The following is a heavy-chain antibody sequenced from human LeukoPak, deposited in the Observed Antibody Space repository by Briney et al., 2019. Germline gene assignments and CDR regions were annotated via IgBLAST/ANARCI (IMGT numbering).Heavy chain of an antibody. J-gene: IGHJ1*01. CDR3: ARGIYDTDSLGLYFDH. V-gene: IGHV3-7*01. D-gene: IGHD3-16*01. CDR1: GFTFGDYV. CDR2: IKQDGSQI. Sequence: GRSLRLSCTASGFTFGDYVMSWVRQAPGKGLEWLANIKQDGSQIYYVDSVKGRFTTSRDNAKYSLYLQMNSLRAEDTAVYYCARGIYDTDSLGLYFDHWGQGTLVTVSS.